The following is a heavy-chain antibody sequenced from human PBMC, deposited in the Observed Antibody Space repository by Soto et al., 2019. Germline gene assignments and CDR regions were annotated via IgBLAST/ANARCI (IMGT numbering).Heavy chain of an antibody. CDR3: ARGDHGSSSSLDY. D-gene: IGHD6-6*01. J-gene: IGHJ4*02. CDR2: ISSSSSYI. V-gene: IGHV3-21*01. CDR1: GFTFSSYS. Sequence: EVQLVESGGGLVKPGGSLRLSCAASGFTFSSYSMNWVRQAPGKGLEWVSSISSSSSYIYYADSVKGRFTIFRDNAKNSLYLQMNSLRAEDTAVYYCARGDHGSSSSLDYWGQGTLVTASS.